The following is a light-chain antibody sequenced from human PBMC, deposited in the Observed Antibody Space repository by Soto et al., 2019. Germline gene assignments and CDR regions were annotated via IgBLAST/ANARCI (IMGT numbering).Light chain of an antibody. CDR1: SSDVGGYNY. V-gene: IGLV2-14*01. J-gene: IGLJ2*01. CDR2: EVS. Sequence: QSALTQPASVSASPGQSITISCTGTSSDVGGYNYVSWYQQHPGKAPKLMIYEVSNRPSGVSNRFSGSKSGNTASLTISGLQAEDEADYYCSSYTSSSTLGVFGGGTKVTVL. CDR3: SSYTSSSTLGV.